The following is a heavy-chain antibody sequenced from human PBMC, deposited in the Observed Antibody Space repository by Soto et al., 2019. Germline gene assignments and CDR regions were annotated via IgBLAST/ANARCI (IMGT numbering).Heavy chain of an antibody. J-gene: IGHJ5*02. CDR2: ISPYNGDT. Sequence: QVQLVQSGTEVKKPGASVMVSCNTSGYTFTSYGVSWVRQAPGQGLEWMGLISPYNGDTIYARKFQGRVTVTADTATSTVYMELRSLRSDDTAVYYCVRDASSGYRGWWDPWGQGTLVTVSS. D-gene: IGHD5-18*01. CDR1: GYTFTSYG. V-gene: IGHV1-18*01. CDR3: VRDASSGYRGWWDP.